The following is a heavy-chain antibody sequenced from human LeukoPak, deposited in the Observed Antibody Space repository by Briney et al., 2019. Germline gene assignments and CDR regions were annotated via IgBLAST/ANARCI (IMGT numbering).Heavy chain of an antibody. J-gene: IGHJ5*02. V-gene: IGHV4-34*01. CDR3: ARGALMVRGVIITGNWFDP. D-gene: IGHD3-10*01. CDR1: GGSFSGYY. Sequence: SETLSLTCAVYGGSFSGYYWSWIRQPPGKGLEWIGEINHSGSANYNPSLKSRVTISVDTSKNQFSLKLSSVTAADTAVYYCARGALMVRGVIITGNWFDPWGQGTLVTVSS. CDR2: INHSGSA.